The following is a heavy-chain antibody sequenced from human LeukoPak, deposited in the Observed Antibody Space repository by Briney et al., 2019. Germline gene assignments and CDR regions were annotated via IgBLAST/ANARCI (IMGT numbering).Heavy chain of an antibody. CDR3: ARGLGYYYYYMDV. J-gene: IGHJ6*03. D-gene: IGHD3-16*01. CDR1: GFTVSSNF. Sequence: GGSLRLSCAASGFTVSSNFMSWVRQAPGKGLEWVSVIYSGGSTYYADSVKGRFTIPRDNSKNTLYLQMNSLRAEDTAVYYCARGLGYYYYYMDVWGKGTTVTVSS. V-gene: IGHV3-53*01. CDR2: IYSGGST.